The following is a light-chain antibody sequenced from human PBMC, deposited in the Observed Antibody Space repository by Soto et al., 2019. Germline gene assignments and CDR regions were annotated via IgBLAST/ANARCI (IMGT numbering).Light chain of an antibody. CDR3: RSYISSSIDYV. CDR1: SSDVGGYNY. CDR2: EVS. J-gene: IGLJ1*01. Sequence: QSALTQPASVSGSPGQSITMSCTGTSSDVGGYNYVSWYQQHPGKAPKLMIYEVSNRPSGVSNRFSGSKSGNTASLTISGLQAEDEADYYCRSYISSSIDYVFGTGTKVNVL. V-gene: IGLV2-14*01.